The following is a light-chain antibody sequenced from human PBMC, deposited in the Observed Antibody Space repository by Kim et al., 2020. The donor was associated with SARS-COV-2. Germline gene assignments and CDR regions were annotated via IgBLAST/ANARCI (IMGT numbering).Light chain of an antibody. J-gene: IGLJ2*01. CDR1: KLGNKY. CDR3: QAWDSSTGVV. CDR2: QDN. Sequence: SYELTQPPSVSVSPGQTASITCSGDKLGNKYASWYQQRPGQSPVLVISQDNKRPSGIPERFSGSNSGNTASLTISGTQAMDEADYYCQAWDSSTGVVFGGWTQLTVL. V-gene: IGLV3-1*01.